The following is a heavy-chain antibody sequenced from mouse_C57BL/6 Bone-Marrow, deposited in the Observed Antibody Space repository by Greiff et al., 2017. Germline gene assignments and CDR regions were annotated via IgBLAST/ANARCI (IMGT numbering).Heavy chain of an antibody. CDR3: ARLTTVVATPYYALDY. V-gene: IGHV1-55*01. CDR1: GYTFTSYW. Sequence: VKLKQPGAELVKPGASVKMSCKASGYTFTSYWITWVKQRPGQGLEWIGDIYPGSGSTNYNEKFKSKATLTVDTSSSTAYMQLSSLTSEDSAVYYCARLTTVVATPYYALDYWGQGTSVTVSS. D-gene: IGHD1-1*01. CDR2: IYPGSGST. J-gene: IGHJ4*01.